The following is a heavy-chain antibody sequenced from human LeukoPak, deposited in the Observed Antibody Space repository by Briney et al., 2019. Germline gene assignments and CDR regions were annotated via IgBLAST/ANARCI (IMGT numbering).Heavy chain of an antibody. Sequence: SETPSLTCAVSGYFISSGHYWDWIRQPPGKGLEWIGSIYHSGSTYYNPSLKSRVTISVDTSKNQFSLRLSSVTAADTAVYYCARDIERGTLDYWGQGTLVTVSS. D-gene: IGHD1-1*01. CDR1: GYFISSGHY. J-gene: IGHJ4*02. CDR3: ARDIERGTLDY. CDR2: IYHSGST. V-gene: IGHV4-38-2*02.